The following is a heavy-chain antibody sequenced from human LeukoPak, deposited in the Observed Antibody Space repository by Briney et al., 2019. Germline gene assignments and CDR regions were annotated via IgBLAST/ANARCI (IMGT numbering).Heavy chain of an antibody. J-gene: IGHJ4*02. CDR2: INPNSGGT. V-gene: IGHV1-2*02. CDR3: ARVAVGATMELDY. D-gene: IGHD1-26*01. Sequence: ASVKVSCKASGYTFTGYYMHWVRQAPGQGLEWMGWINPNSGGTNYAQKFQGRVTMTRDTSISTAYMELSRLRSDDTAVYYCARVAVGATMELDYWGQGTLVTVSS. CDR1: GYTFTGYY.